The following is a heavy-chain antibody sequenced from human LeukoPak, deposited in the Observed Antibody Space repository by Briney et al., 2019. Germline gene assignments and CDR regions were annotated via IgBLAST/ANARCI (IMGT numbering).Heavy chain of an antibody. D-gene: IGHD6-19*01. CDR2: MNTDGSTI. V-gene: IGHV3-74*01. CDR1: GFIFSNYW. Sequence: PGGSLRLSCAASGFIFSNYWMHWVRQAPGGELVWVSRMNTDGSTINYADYVKGRFTISRDNAKNTLYLQMNSLTTEDTAVYYCATAGKYRFDNWGQGILVTVSS. J-gene: IGHJ5*02. CDR3: ATAGKYRFDN.